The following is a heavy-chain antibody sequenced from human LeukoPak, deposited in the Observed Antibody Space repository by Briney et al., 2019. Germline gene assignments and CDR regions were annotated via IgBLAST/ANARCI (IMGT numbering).Heavy chain of an antibody. V-gene: IGHV4-59*01. J-gene: IGHJ4*02. CDR1: GGSISSSY. CDR2: RHYTGNT. Sequence: SETLSLTCIVSGGSISSSYGSWIRQSAGKELEWIGYRHYTGNTNYNLSLKSRVTISVDTSKNQFSLRLSSVTAADSAVFYCARGSRGYGSPWDYWGQGILVTVSS. D-gene: IGHD2-15*01. CDR3: ARGSRGYGSPWDY.